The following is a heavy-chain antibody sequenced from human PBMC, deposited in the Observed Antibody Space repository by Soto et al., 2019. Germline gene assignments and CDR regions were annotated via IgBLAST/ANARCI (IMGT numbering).Heavy chain of an antibody. J-gene: IGHJ4*02. V-gene: IGHV4-39*01. CDR3: ARHEGNGNVWPLDY. D-gene: IGHD2-8*01. Sequence: LETLSLTCTVSGDSIGTTHSYWAWIRQSPGKGLEWIGNIHYSGSTYYMPSLRSRVALSVDTSKNQFSLRLTSVTAEDTAVYYCARHEGNGNVWPLDYWGQGILVTVSS. CDR2: IHYSGST. CDR1: GDSIGTTHSY.